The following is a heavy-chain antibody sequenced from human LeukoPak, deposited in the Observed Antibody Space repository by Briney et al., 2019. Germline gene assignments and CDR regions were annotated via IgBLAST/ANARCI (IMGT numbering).Heavy chain of an antibody. V-gene: IGHV4-39*01. Sequence: SETLSLTCTVSGGSISSNIYYWDWIRQPPGKGLVWIGDIYYSGSTYYNPSLKSRVTISVDTSKNQFSLKLSSVTTADTAVYYCARRGGYDFSYDYWGQGILVTVSS. CDR2: IYYSGST. J-gene: IGHJ4*02. CDR3: ARRGGYDFSYDY. CDR1: GGSISSNIYY. D-gene: IGHD5-12*01.